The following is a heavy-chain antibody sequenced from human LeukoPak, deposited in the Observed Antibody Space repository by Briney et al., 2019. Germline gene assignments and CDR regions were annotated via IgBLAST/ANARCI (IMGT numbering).Heavy chain of an antibody. Sequence: SETLSLTCTVSGGSISSYYWSWIRQPPGKGLEWIGYIYYSGSTNYNPSLKSRVTISLDTSKNQFSLKLSSVTAADTAVYYCARDQTGGDAFDIWGQGTMLTVSS. CDR2: IYYSGST. J-gene: IGHJ3*02. CDR1: GGSISSYY. CDR3: ARDQTGGDAFDI. D-gene: IGHD3-9*01. V-gene: IGHV4-59*01.